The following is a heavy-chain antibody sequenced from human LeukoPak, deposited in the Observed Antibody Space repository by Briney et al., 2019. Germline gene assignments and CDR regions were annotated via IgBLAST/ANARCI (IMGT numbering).Heavy chain of an antibody. Sequence: GGSLRLCCVASGLAFSRSGMNWVRQAPGKGLEWLSCISPSSSSRHYADSMKGRLIISRDNAKNSLYLQMNSLTDEDTAVYYCARDIPGALTGFCRGFDYWGQRTPVTVSS. V-gene: IGHV3-48*02. J-gene: IGHJ4*02. CDR1: GLAFSRSG. D-gene: IGHD3-9*01. CDR3: ARDIPGALTGFCRGFDY. CDR2: ISPSSSSR.